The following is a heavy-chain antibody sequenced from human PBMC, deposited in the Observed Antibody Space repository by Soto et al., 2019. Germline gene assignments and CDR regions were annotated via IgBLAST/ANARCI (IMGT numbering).Heavy chain of an antibody. CDR3: ASGVGSYSYYMDV. Sequence: QVQLVESGGGVVQPGRSLRLSCAASGLNFKSYGMHWVRQAPGKGLEWVAIIWYDGSNKYYADSVKGRFTITRDNSENTLYLQMYSLRAEDTAVYYCASGVGSYSYYMDVWGKGTTVTVSS. CDR1: GLNFKSYG. CDR2: IWYDGSNK. J-gene: IGHJ6*03. V-gene: IGHV3-33*01. D-gene: IGHD2-2*01.